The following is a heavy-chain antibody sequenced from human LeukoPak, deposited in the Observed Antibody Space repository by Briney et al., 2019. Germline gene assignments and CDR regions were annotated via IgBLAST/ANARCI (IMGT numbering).Heavy chain of an antibody. V-gene: IGHV4-38-2*02. Sequence: SETLSLTCTVSGYSISSGYYWGWIRQPPGKGLEWIGSIYHSGRTYYNPSLNSRLTISVDTSKSQFSLKLSSVPAAATAVYYCAREWQPPYDFWSGYYYYYMDVWGKGTTVTVSS. CDR3: AREWQPPYDFWSGYYYYYMDV. D-gene: IGHD3-3*01. CDR2: IYHSGRT. CDR1: GYSISSGYY. J-gene: IGHJ6*03.